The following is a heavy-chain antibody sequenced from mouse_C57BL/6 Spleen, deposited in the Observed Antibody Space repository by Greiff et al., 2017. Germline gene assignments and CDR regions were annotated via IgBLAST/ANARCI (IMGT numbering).Heavy chain of an antibody. CDR2: FYPGSGSI. V-gene: IGHV1-62-2*01. CDR3: ARHEDNYYAMDY. J-gene: IGHJ4*01. Sequence: LVESGAELVKPGASVKLSCKASGYTFTEYTIHWVKQRSGQGLEWIGWFYPGSGSIKYNEKFKDKATLTADKSSSTVYMERSRLTSEDSAVYFCARHEDNYYAMDYWGQGTSVTVSS. CDR1: GYTFTEYT.